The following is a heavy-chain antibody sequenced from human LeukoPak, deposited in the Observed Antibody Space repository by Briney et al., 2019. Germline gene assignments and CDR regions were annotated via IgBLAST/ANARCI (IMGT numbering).Heavy chain of an antibody. CDR3: ARASPRYSSSWYSDYFDS. CDR1: GGSIKSNSYY. D-gene: IGHD6-13*01. Sequence: SETLSLTCTVSGGSIKSNSYYWGWIRQPPGKGLEWIGSIYYSGTTFYNPSLKSRVTISVDTSKNQFSLKLSFVTAADTAVYYCARASPRYSSSWYSDYFDSWGQGTLVTVSS. J-gene: IGHJ4*02. CDR2: IYYSGTT. V-gene: IGHV4-39*07.